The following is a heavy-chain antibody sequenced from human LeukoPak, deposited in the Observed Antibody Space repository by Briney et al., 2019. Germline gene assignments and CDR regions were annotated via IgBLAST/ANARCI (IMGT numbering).Heavy chain of an antibody. CDR1: GFTFSSYT. CDR3: ARVSQLYRDI. D-gene: IGHD6-6*01. V-gene: IGHV3-21*01. J-gene: IGHJ3*02. Sequence: PGGSLRLSCAASGFTFSSYTMNWVRQAPGKGLEWVSSISSSSSYMFYADSVKGQFTISRDNAKNSLYLQMNSLRAEDTAVYYCARVSQLYRDIWGRGTMVIASS. CDR2: ISSSSSYM.